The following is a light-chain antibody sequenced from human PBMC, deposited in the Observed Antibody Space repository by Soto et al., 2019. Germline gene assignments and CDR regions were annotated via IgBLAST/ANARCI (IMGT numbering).Light chain of an antibody. CDR3: QQYDSSSVT. CDR1: QTVISTH. V-gene: IGKV3-20*01. Sequence: MLLTPSAGTLSLSPGAGSLLSFKSSQTVISTHLAWYQQKPGQAPRLLIYATSNRATGIPDRFSGSGSGRDFTLTIDRLEPEDFAVYYCQQYDSSSVTFGQGTLLEI. CDR2: ATS. J-gene: IGKJ5*01.